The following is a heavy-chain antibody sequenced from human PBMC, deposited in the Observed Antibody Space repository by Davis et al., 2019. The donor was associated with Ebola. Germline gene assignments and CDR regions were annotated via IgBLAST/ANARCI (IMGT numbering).Heavy chain of an antibody. D-gene: IGHD1-26*01. CDR2: ISSNGVST. CDR1: GFTFSSYT. V-gene: IGHV3-64D*08. CDR3: AKDTSNIWFDI. Sequence: GGSLRLSCSASGFTFSSYTMHWVRQAPGKGLEYVSAISSNGVSTYYADSVKGRFTISRDNSKNTLYLQMNGLRVEDTAIYYCAKDTSNIWFDIWGQGTNVTVSS. J-gene: IGHJ3*02.